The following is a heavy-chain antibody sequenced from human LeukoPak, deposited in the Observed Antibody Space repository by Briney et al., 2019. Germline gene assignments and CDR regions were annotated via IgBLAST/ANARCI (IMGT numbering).Heavy chain of an antibody. J-gene: IGHJ4*02. D-gene: IGHD3-10*01. CDR2: ISGSGSTT. CDR1: GFTFSNYA. CDR3: AKLIVRGVILRNLDY. V-gene: IGHV3-23*01. Sequence: PGGSLRLSCAASGFTFSNYAMSWVRQAPGKGLEWVSGISGSGSTTYYADSVKGRFTISRDNSKNTLYLQMNSLRAEDTAVYYCAKLIVRGVILRNLDYWGQGTLVTVPS.